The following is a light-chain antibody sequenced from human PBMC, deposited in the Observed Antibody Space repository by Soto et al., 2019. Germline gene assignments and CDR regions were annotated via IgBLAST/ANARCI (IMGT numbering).Light chain of an antibody. CDR1: QSVSSSY. Sequence: EIVLTQSPGTLSLSPGERATLSCRASQSVSSSYLAWYQQKPGQAPRLLIYGASSRATGIPERFSGSGSGTDFTLTISRLEPEDFAVYYCQQYGSSRTFGQGNKLEIK. CDR3: QQYGSSRT. CDR2: GAS. V-gene: IGKV3-20*01. J-gene: IGKJ2*01.